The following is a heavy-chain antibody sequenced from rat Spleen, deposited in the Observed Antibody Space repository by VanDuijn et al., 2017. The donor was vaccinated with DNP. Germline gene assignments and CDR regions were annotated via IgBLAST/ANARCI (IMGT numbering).Heavy chain of an antibody. CDR3: TTTQYYDGWFPFDY. CDR2: ISTGGGTP. V-gene: IGHV5-27*01. CDR1: GFTFSKDY. J-gene: IGHJ2*01. D-gene: IGHD1-12*02. Sequence: EVHLVESGGGLVQPGRSLKLSCAASGFTFSKDYMAWVRQAPTKGLELVAHISTGGGTPYYRDSVKGRFTVSRDTARNTLYLQMDSLRSEDTATYYCTTTQYYDGWFPFDYWGQGVMVTVSS.